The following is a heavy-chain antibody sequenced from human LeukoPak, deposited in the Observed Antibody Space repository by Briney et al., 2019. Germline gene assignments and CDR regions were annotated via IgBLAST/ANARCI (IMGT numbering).Heavy chain of an antibody. D-gene: IGHD6-13*01. CDR3: ARARYSTRWQSDFDY. CDR2: INPNSGDT. CDR1: GYTFTGYY. Sequence: ASVKVSCKASGYTFTGYYMHWVRQAPGQGLEWMGWINPNSGDTNYAQKFQGRVTMTRDTSISTVYMELSSLRSDDTAVYWCARARYSTRWQSDFDYWGQGTLATVSS. J-gene: IGHJ4*02. V-gene: IGHV1-2*02.